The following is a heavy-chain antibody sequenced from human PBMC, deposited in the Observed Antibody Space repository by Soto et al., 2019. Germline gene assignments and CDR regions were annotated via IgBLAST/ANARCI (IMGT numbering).Heavy chain of an antibody. V-gene: IGHV3-30-3*01. CDR1: WFTCGTYA. CDR2: IAYDGINT. CDR3: ARVTPGNNLYAFSGLDV. Sequence: CLRPSGVASWFTCGTYAIPRVRQAPGQGLQWVALIAYDGINTYYADSVKGRFTISRDNSKNTLHLQMNSLRPEDTGVYFCARVTPGNNLYAFSGLDVCGQ. D-gene: IGHD1-1*01. J-gene: IGHJ6*02.